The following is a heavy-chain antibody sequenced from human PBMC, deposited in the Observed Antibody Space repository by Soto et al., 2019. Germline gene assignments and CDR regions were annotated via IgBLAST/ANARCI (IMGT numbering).Heavy chain of an antibody. V-gene: IGHV1-3*01. Sequence: QVQLVQSGAEVKKPGASVKLSCKASGITYNTYAIHWVRQAPGQGLECVGWINAGNGDTRYSQNFQCRFTLTRETSASTVYMDLGSLKSEDTGIYYCARAISGYVTWGQGTLVTVSS. CDR2: INAGNGDT. J-gene: IGHJ4*02. CDR1: GITYNTYA. CDR3: ARAISGYVT. D-gene: IGHD5-12*01.